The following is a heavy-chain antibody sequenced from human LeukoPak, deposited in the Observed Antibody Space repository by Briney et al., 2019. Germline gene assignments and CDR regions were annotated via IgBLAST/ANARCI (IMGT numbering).Heavy chain of an antibody. J-gene: IGHJ5*02. Sequence: SETLSLTCTVSGDSISSGSHYGSWVRQPAGKGLEWLGRIHTSGSTNYNPSLQSRVTISVDTSMNQFSLSLSSVTAADTAVYYCARENPYSSSGDWFDPWGQGTLVTVSS. CDR1: GDSISSGSHY. CDR3: ARENPYSSSGDWFDP. V-gene: IGHV4-61*02. D-gene: IGHD6-6*01. CDR2: IHTSGST.